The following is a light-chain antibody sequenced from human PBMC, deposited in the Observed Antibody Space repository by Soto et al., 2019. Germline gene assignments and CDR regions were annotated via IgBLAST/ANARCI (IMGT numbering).Light chain of an antibody. J-gene: IGKJ1*01. Sequence: DIQMTQSPSSLSASVGDRVTITCRASQSISSYLNWYQQKPGKAPKLLIYAASSLQSGVPSRFSGSGSGTEFTLTISSLQPDDFATYYCQQYNSLWTFGQGAKADIK. CDR1: QSISSY. CDR3: QQYNSLWT. V-gene: IGKV1-39*01. CDR2: AAS.